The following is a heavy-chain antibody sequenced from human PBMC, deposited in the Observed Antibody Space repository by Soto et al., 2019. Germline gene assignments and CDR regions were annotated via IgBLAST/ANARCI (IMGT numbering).Heavy chain of an antibody. Sequence: EVQLLESGGGLVQPGGSLRLSCAASGFTFSSYAMSWVRQAPGKGLEWVSAISGSGGSTYYADSVKGRFTISRDNSKNTLYLQMNSLRAEDTAVYYCAKGTDCGGDCYSSSYWYFDLWGRGTLVTVSS. D-gene: IGHD2-21*02. V-gene: IGHV3-23*01. CDR3: AKGTDCGGDCYSSSYWYFDL. CDR1: GFTFSSYA. CDR2: ISGSGGST. J-gene: IGHJ2*01.